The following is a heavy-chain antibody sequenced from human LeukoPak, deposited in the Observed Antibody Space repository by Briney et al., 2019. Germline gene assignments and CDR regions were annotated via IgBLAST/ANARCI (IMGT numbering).Heavy chain of an antibody. D-gene: IGHD2-2*01. V-gene: IGHV3-30*18. CDR3: AKDRDIVVVPAAMGGYYFDY. CDR1: GFAFSSYG. CDR2: LSYDGSNK. J-gene: IGHJ4*02. Sequence: GGSLGLSCAASGFAFSSYGMHWIRQAPGKGLEWVAVLSYDGSNKYYADSVKGRFTISRDNSKNTLYLQMNSLRAEDTAVYYCAKDRDIVVVPAAMGGYYFDYGGQGTLVTVSS.